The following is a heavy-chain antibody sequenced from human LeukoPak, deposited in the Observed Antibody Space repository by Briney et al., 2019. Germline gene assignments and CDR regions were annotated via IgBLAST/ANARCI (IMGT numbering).Heavy chain of an antibody. CDR1: GGTFSSYA. Sequence: SVKVSFKASGGTFSSYAISWVRQAPGQGLEWMGGIIPIFGTANYAQKFQGRVTITADESTSTAYMELSSLRSEDTAVYYCARDIAVAGTLWFDPWGQGTLVTVSS. CDR3: ARDIAVAGTLWFDP. D-gene: IGHD6-19*01. V-gene: IGHV1-69*13. CDR2: IIPIFGTA. J-gene: IGHJ5*02.